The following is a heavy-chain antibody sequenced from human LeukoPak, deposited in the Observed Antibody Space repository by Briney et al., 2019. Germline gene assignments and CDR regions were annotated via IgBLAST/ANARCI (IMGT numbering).Heavy chain of an antibody. V-gene: IGHV3-53*01. Sequence: GGSLRLSCAASGFTVSSNYMSWVRQAPGKGLEWVSVIYSGGSTYYADSVKGRFTISRDNSKNTLYLQMNSLRAEDTAVYYCAREAYGGNSLDYWGQGTLVTVSS. CDR3: AREAYGGNSLDY. CDR1: GFTVSSNY. CDR2: IYSGGST. J-gene: IGHJ4*02. D-gene: IGHD4-23*01.